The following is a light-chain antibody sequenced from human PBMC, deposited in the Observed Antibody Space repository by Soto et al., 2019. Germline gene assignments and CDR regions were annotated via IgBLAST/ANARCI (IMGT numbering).Light chain of an antibody. CDR3: CSYAGSSWV. Sequence: QSALTQPRSVSGSPGQSVTISCTGTSSDVGGYNYVSWYQQHPGKAPKLMIYDVSKGPSGVPDRFSGAKSGNTASLTISGLQAEDDADYYCCSYAGSSWVFGGGTKLTVL. CDR1: SSDVGGYNY. CDR2: DVS. V-gene: IGLV2-11*01. J-gene: IGLJ3*02.